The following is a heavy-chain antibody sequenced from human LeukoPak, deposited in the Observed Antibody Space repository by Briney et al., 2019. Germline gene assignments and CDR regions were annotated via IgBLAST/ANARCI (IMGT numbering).Heavy chain of an antibody. Sequence: SGGSLRLSCAASGFTFSDYYMSWIRQAPGKGLEWVSYISSSGSTIYYADSVKGRFTISRDNAKNSLYLQMNSLRAKDTAVYYCAKVRFGVYCSSTSCYGGFDPWGQGTLVTVSS. CDR1: GFTFSDYY. J-gene: IGHJ5*02. CDR3: AKVRFGVYCSSTSCYGGFDP. CDR2: ISSSGSTI. D-gene: IGHD2-2*01. V-gene: IGHV3-11*01.